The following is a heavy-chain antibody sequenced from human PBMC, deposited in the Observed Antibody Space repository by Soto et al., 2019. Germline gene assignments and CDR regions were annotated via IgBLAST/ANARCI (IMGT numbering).Heavy chain of an antibody. V-gene: IGHV4-59*02. CDR3: ARYYDFWTGLDY. D-gene: IGHD3-3*01. J-gene: IGHJ4*02. CDR2: VSSSGTS. Sequence: QVQLQESGPGLVKPSETLSLTCTVSGGSVSSDYWGWIRQPPGKGLEWIGYVSSSGTSNYNPSLKSRATILPDTSKNHFSLRLRSVTAADTAVYYCARYYDFWTGLDYWGRGILVTVSS. CDR1: GGSVSSDY.